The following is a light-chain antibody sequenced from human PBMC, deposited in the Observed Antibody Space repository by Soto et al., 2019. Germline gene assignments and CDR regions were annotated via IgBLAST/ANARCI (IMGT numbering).Light chain of an antibody. CDR3: ETWDRNTHTV. Sequence: QPVLTQSYSASASLGSSVKLTCTLSSGHSSYIIAWHQQQPGKAPRYLMKLEGSGSYNKGSGVPDRFSGSSSGADRYLTISNLQFEDEADYYCETWDRNTHTVFGGGTKLTVL. J-gene: IGLJ3*02. CDR2: LEGSGSY. V-gene: IGLV4-60*02. CDR1: SGHSSYI.